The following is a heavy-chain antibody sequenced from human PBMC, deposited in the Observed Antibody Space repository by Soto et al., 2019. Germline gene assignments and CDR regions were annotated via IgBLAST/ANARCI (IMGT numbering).Heavy chain of an antibody. CDR2: IIPIFGTA. CDR3: AGDKYGYGRQNWFDP. J-gene: IGHJ5*02. V-gene: IGHV1-69*06. Sequence: QVQLVQSGAEVKKPGSSVKVSCKASGGTFSSYAISWVRQAPGQGLEWMGGIIPIFGTANYAQKFQGRVTITADKSTRTAYMELSSLRSEDTAVYYCAGDKYGYGRQNWFDPLGQGTLVTVSS. D-gene: IGHD5-18*01. CDR1: GGTFSSYA.